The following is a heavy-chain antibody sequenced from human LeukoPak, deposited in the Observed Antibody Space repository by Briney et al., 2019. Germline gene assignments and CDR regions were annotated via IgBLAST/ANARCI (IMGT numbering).Heavy chain of an antibody. J-gene: IGHJ6*04. CDR2: IIPIFGTA. D-gene: IGHD6-19*01. CDR3: ARVEGVRAVAGTYGMDV. V-gene: IGHV1-69*13. CDR1: GGTFSSYA. Sequence: ASVKVSCKASGGTFSSYAISWVGQAPGQGLEWMGGIIPIFGTANYAQKFQGRVTITADESTSTAYMELSSLRSEDTAVYYCARVEGVRAVAGTYGMDVWGKGTTVTVSS.